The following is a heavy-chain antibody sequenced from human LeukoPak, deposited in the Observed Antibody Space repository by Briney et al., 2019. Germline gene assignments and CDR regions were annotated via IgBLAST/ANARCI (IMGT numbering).Heavy chain of an antibody. D-gene: IGHD3-22*01. CDR2: IYYSGST. CDR3: AGASYDSSGVH. CDR1: GGSISSYY. V-gene: IGHV4-59*01. Sequence: SGTLSLTCTVSGGSISSYYWSWIRQPPGKGLEWIGYIYYSGSTNYNPSLKSRVTISVDTSKNQFSLKLSSVTAADTAVYYCAGASYDSSGVHWGQGTLVTVSS. J-gene: IGHJ4*02.